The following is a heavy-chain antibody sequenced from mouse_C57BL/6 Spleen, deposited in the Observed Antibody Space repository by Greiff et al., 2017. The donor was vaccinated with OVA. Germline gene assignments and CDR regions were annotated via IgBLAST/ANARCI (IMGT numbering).Heavy chain of an antibody. V-gene: IGHV1-4*01. J-gene: IGHJ3*01. CDR1: GYTFTSYT. D-gene: IGHD1-1*01. CDR2: INPSSGYT. CDR3: AAAYYGSREDWFAY. Sequence: QVQLQQSGAELARPGASVKMSCKASGYTFTSYTMHWVKQRPGQGLEWIGYINPSSGYTKYNQKFKDKATLTADKSSSTAYMQLSSLTSEASAVYYCAAAYYGSREDWFAYWGQGTLVTVSA.